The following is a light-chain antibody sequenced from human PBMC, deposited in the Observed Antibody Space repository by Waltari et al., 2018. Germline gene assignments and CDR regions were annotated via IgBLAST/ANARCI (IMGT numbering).Light chain of an antibody. CDR1: TIRYKS. V-gene: IGLV3-21*02. J-gene: IGLJ2*01. Sequence: SYVLTQPPSVSVAPGQTARITWGGHTIRYKSGHWYQQRPGQAPVQVVYVDSHRPSGIPERFSGSNSGNTATLTISRVEAGDESYYYCEVWDSSHLVVVGGGTKLTVL. CDR3: EVWDSSHLVV. CDR2: VDS.